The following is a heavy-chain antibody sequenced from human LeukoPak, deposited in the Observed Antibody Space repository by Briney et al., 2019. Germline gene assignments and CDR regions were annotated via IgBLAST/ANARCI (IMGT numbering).Heavy chain of an antibody. Sequence: GGSLRLSCAASGFTVSSNYMSWVRQAPGKGLEWVSVIYSGGSTYYADSVKGRFTISRDNSKNTLYLQMNSLRAEDTAVYYCARDQGPAAISFDYWGQGTLVTVSS. CDR2: IYSGGST. J-gene: IGHJ4*02. CDR3: ARDQGPAAISFDY. V-gene: IGHV3-53*01. CDR1: GFTVSSNY. D-gene: IGHD2-2*02.